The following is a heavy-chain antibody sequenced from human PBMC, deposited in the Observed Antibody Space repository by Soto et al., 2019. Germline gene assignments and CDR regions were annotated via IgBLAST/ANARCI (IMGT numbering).Heavy chain of an antibody. Sequence: SLRLSCQASGFPFSSYAMYWVRQAPGKGLEWVAAIGGGGATTYYADSVKGRFSISRDNSRNTLYLQMNSLRVEDTALYFCARPLNLEFCGVYTCHPRAFFSNWGQGPLVTVSS. J-gene: IGHJ4*02. CDR2: IGGGGATT. D-gene: IGHD3-3*01. CDR3: ARPLNLEFCGVYTCHPRAFFSN. V-gene: IGHV3-23*01. CDR1: GFPFSSYA.